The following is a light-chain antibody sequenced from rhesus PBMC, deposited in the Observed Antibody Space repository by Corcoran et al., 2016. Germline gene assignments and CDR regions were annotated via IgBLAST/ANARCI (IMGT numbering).Light chain of an antibody. Sequence: DIQMTQSPSSLSASVGDKVTITCRASQGISSWLAWYQQKPGKAPKLLIYKASSLQSGVPSRFSGRGSDTDFTLTISSLQPEDFATYYCLQYSSSPRTFGQGTKVEIK. CDR1: QGISSW. CDR2: KAS. J-gene: IGKJ1*01. CDR3: LQYSSSPRT. V-gene: IGKV1-22*01.